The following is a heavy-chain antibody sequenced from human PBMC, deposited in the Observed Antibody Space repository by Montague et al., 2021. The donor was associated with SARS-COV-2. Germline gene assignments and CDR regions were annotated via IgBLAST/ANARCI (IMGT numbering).Heavy chain of an antibody. J-gene: IGHJ3*01. V-gene: IGHV6-1*01. Sequence: VSPGASLSSDSLSWYWIRPSPSRGLEWLASTYYRSKWYNDSAPSVSGRATVKPDTPRNQFSPHLDSVTPEDTALYFCARKMDSSFDVWGKGTMVIVSS. CDR2: TYYRSKWYN. CDR1: GASLSSDSLS. CDR3: ARKMDSSFDV. D-gene: IGHD2-2*03.